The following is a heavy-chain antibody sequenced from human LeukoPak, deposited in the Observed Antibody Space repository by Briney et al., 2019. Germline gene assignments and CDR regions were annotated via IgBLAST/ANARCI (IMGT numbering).Heavy chain of an antibody. V-gene: IGHV3-30-3*01. CDR3: ARDLEIGSSSYYFDY. D-gene: IGHD3-3*01. J-gene: IGHJ4*02. Sequence: GRSLRLSCAASGFTFSSHVIHWVRQAPGKGLEWVAVISHDGSSEYYGDSVKGRFTIFRDNSKNTLYLQMNSLRTEDTAVYYCARDLEIGSSSYYFDYWGQGTLVTVSS. CDR2: ISHDGSSE. CDR1: GFTFSSHV.